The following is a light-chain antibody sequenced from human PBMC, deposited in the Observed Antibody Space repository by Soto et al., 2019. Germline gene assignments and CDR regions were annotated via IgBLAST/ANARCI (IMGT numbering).Light chain of an antibody. CDR1: SSDVGGYSY. CDR2: EVT. Sequence: QSVLTQPPSASGSPGQSVTISCTGTSSDVGGYSYVSWYQQHPGKAPKLMIYEVTKRPSGVSDRFSASKSGNTASLTVSGLQAEDEADYYCSSYAGSSNFVFGTGTKVTVL. CDR3: SSYAGSSNFV. J-gene: IGLJ1*01. V-gene: IGLV2-8*01.